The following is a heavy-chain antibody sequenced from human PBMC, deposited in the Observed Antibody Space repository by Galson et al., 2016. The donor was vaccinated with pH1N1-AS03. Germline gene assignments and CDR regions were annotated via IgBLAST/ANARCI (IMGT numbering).Heavy chain of an antibody. V-gene: IGHV3-30*15. CDR1: GFTFSNYA. CDR2: VSDDGYTK. CDR3: ARVVHEIRGQPNNWLDP. J-gene: IGHJ5*02. Sequence: SLRLSCAASGFTFSNYAIHWVRQAPGKGLQWVAVVSDDGYTKYYADSVRGRFTISRDNSENTVFLQMSSLTTEDTGLYYFARVVHEIRGQPNNWLDPWGQGTLVTVSS. D-gene: IGHD1-26*01.